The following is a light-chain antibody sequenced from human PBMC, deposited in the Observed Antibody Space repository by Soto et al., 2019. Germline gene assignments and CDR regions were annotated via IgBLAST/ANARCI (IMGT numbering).Light chain of an antibody. Sequence: DIQMTQSPSSLSASVGDRLTITCRASQSISNYLNWYQQKPGKAPKLLIFAASSLQSGVPSRFSGSGSGTDFTLTVSSLQPEDFATYYCQQSYGIPLTFGGGTKVDIK. J-gene: IGKJ4*01. CDR3: QQSYGIPLT. CDR2: AAS. V-gene: IGKV1-39*01. CDR1: QSISNY.